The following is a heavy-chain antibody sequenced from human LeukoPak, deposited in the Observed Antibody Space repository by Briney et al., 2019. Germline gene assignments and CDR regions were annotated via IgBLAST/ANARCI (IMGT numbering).Heavy chain of an antibody. CDR3: VGWQQLAAY. Sequence: GGSLRLSCAASGFTFSSSWMSWVRQAPGEGLEWVAHIKPDGSAEYYVDSVKGRFTISRDNAGNSLYLQMNSLRAEDTALYYCVGWQQLAAYWGQGALVTVSS. V-gene: IGHV3-7*01. J-gene: IGHJ4*02. CDR2: IKPDGSAE. D-gene: IGHD6-13*01. CDR1: GFTFSSSW.